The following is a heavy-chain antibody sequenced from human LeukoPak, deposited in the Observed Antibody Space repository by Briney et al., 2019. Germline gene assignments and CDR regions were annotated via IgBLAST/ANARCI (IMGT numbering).Heavy chain of an antibody. CDR1: GGTFSSYA. V-gene: IGHV1-69*04. CDR3: ARSSGILLEYCSSTSCYLLDY. J-gene: IGHJ4*02. D-gene: IGHD2-2*01. Sequence: ASVKVSCKASGGTFSSYAISWVRQAPGQGLEWMGRIIPILGIANYAQKFQGRVTITADKSTSTAYMELSSLRSDDTAVYYCARSSGILLEYCSSTSCYLLDYWGQGTLVTVSS. CDR2: IIPILGIA.